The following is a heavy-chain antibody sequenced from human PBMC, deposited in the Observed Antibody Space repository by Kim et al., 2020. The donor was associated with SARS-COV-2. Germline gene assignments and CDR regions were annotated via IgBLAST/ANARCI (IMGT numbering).Heavy chain of an antibody. CDR3: AKNRYYYDSSGYSDAFDI. D-gene: IGHD3-22*01. Sequence: GGSLRLSCAASGFTFSSYAMSWVRQAPGKGLEWVSAISGSGGSTYYADSVKGRFTISRDNSKNTLYLQMNSLRAEDTAVYYCAKNRYYYDSSGYSDAFDIWGQGTMVTLSS. CDR1: GFTFSSYA. J-gene: IGHJ3*02. V-gene: IGHV3-23*01. CDR2: ISGSGGST.